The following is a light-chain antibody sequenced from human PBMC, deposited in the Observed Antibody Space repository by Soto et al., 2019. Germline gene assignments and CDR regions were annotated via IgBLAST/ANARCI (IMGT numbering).Light chain of an antibody. CDR3: QQDDPWPRQ. Sequence: EIVRTQSPATLSVSPGERATLSCRASQSVSNNLAWYQQKPGQAHRLLIYGASTRATGIPARFSGSGSCTEFTRTVSSLQSGDFSVYYFQQDDPWPRQFGQGNTVAIK. V-gene: IGKV3-15*01. CDR1: QSVSNN. J-gene: IGKJ1*01. CDR2: GAS.